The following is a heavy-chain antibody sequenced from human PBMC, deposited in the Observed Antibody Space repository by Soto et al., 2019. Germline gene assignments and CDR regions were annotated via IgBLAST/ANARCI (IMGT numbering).Heavy chain of an antibody. CDR2: ISWDGGST. CDR1: GFTFDDYA. J-gene: IGHJ6*02. CDR3: AKGYDFWSGHPGGLDYGMDV. D-gene: IGHD3-3*01. V-gene: IGHV3-43D*04. Sequence: GGSLRLSCAASGFTFDDYAMHWVRQAPGKGLEWVSLISWDGGSTYYADSVKGRFTISRDNSKNSLYLQMNSLRAEDTALYYCAKGYDFWSGHPGGLDYGMDVWGQGTAVTVSS.